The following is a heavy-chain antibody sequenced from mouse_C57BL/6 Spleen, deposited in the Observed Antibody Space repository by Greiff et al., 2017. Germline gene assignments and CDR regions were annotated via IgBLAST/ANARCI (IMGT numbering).Heavy chain of an antibody. CDR1: GFTFSSYA. J-gene: IGHJ1*03. CDR3: TRDHYSNYRYFDV. Sequence: EVKVEESGEGLVKPGGSLKLSCAASGFTFSSYAMSWVRPTPEKRLEWVAYISSGGDYIYYADTVQGRFTISRDNARNTLYLQMSSLKSEDTAMYYCTRDHYSNYRYFDVWGTGTTVTVSS. CDR2: ISSGGDYI. D-gene: IGHD2-5*01. V-gene: IGHV5-9-1*02.